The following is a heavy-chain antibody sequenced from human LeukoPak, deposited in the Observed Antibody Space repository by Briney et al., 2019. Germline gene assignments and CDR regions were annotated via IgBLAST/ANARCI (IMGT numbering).Heavy chain of an antibody. J-gene: IGHJ6*03. Sequence: GGSLRLSCAASGFTFSSYSMNWVRQAPGKGLEWVANIKQDGSEKYYVDSVKGRFAISRDNAKNSLYLQMNSLRAEDTAVYYCARRYYDILTGYYDHYYYMDVWGKGTTVTVSS. D-gene: IGHD3-9*01. CDR2: IKQDGSEK. CDR1: GFTFSSYS. V-gene: IGHV3-7*01. CDR3: ARRYYDILTGYYDHYYYMDV.